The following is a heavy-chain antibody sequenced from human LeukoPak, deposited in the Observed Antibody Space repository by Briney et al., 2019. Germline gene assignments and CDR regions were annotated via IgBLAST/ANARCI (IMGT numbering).Heavy chain of an antibody. CDR1: GFTFSSYE. CDR3: ARATASASSGVHLNWFDS. J-gene: IGHJ5*02. CDR2: LTWNSGTF. V-gene: IGHV3-9*01. Sequence: GGSLRLSCAASGFTFSSYEMNWVRQGPGKGLEWVSGLTWNSGTFGYADSVKGRFTISRDNAKNSLYLEMNDLRGEDTAFYYCARATASASSGVHLNWFDSWGQGTRVTVSS. D-gene: IGHD6-19*01.